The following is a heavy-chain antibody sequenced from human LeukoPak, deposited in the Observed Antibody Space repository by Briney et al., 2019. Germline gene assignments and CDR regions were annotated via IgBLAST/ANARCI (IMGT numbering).Heavy chain of an antibody. CDR3: ARYSGSYEVNYYYYYGMDV. CDR2: IKQDGSEK. D-gene: IGHD1-26*01. J-gene: IGHJ6*02. V-gene: IGHV3-7*03. Sequence: PGGSLRLSCAAFGFTFSSYWMSWVRQAPGKGLEWVANIKQDGSEKYYVDSVKGRFTISRDNAKNSLYLQMNSLRAEDTAVYYCARYSGSYEVNYYYYYGMDVWGQGTTVTVSS. CDR1: GFTFSSYW.